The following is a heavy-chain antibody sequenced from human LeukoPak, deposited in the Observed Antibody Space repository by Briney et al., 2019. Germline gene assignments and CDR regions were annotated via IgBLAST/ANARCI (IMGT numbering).Heavy chain of an antibody. CDR3: ARSDIVVVPAARVDFDY. V-gene: IGHV1-2*02. CDR1: GYTFTGYY. Sequence: GASVKVSCKASGYTFTGYYMHWVRQAPGQGLEWMGWINPNSGGTNYAQKFQGRVTMTRDTSISTAYMELSRLRSDDTAVYYCARSDIVVVPAARVDFDYWGQGTLVTVSS. J-gene: IGHJ4*02. D-gene: IGHD2-2*01. CDR2: INPNSGGT.